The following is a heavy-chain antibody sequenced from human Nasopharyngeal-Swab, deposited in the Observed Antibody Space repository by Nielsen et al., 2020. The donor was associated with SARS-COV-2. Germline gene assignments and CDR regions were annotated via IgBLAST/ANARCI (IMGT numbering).Heavy chain of an antibody. CDR1: GYTFTSYA. J-gene: IGHJ6*02. Sequence: ASVKVSCKASGYTFTSYAMNWVRQAPGQGLEWMGWINTNTGNPTYAQGFTGRFVFSLDTSVSTAYLQISSLEAEDTAVYYCARDKTPTTVTTGCYGMDVWGQGTTVTVSS. CDR3: ARDKTPTTVTTGCYGMDV. V-gene: IGHV7-4-1*02. D-gene: IGHD4-17*01. CDR2: INTNTGNP.